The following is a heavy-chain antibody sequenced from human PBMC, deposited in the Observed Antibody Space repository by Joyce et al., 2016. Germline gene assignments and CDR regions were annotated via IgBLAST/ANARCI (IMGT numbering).Heavy chain of an antibody. CDR3: ATENRDYYFDY. V-gene: IGHV4-31*03. Sequence: QVQLQESGPGLVKPSQTLSLTCTVSGGSISSGDHSWGWVRHIPGKGLEWIGHISYNGSTYYKLSLKSRLIISVDTSENKFSLKLSSVTAADTAVYYCATENRDYYFDYWGQGTLVTVSS. CDR1: GGSISSGDHS. D-gene: IGHD2/OR15-2a*01. CDR2: ISYNGST. J-gene: IGHJ4*02.